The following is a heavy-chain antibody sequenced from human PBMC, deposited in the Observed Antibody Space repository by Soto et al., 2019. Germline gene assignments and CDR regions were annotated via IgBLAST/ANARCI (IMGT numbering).Heavy chain of an antibody. CDR2: INPNSGST. V-gene: IGHV1-2*02. Sequence: ASVKVSCKTSGYSFIGHYIHWVRQAPGQGLEWVGWINPNSGSTTYAQKFQGRVTMTRDTSISTAYMELSSLRFVTGADTAVYFCARDVRDTGYSYWFDPWGQGILVTVSS. J-gene: IGHJ5*02. CDR3: ARDVRDTGYSYWFDP. CDR1: GYSFIGHY. D-gene: IGHD3-9*01.